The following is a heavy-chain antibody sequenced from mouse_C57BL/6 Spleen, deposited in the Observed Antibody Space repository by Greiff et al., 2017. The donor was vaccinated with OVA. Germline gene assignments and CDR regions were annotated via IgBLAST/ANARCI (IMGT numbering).Heavy chain of an antibody. Sequence: VQLQQSGPELVKPGASVKISCKASGYTFTDYYMNWVKQSHGKSLEWIGDINPNNGGTSYNQKFKGKATLTVDKSSSTAYMELRSLTSEDSAVYYCARGFDDWGQGTTLTVSS. CDR1: GYTFTDYY. V-gene: IGHV1-26*01. CDR2: INPNNGGT. CDR3: ARGFDD. J-gene: IGHJ2*01.